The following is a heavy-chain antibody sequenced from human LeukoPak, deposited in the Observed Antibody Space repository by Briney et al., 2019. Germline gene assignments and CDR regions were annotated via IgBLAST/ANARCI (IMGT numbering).Heavy chain of an antibody. CDR2: IYYSGST. CDR1: GDSINTYY. J-gene: IGHJ4*02. CDR3: ARGGSGYVY. Sequence: KPSETLSLTCTVSGDSINTYYWSWIRQPPGKGLEWIGHIYYSGSTNYNPSLKSRVSISVDMSKNQFSLKLTSVTAADTAVYYCARGGSGYVYWGQGTLVTVSS. V-gene: IGHV4-59*12. D-gene: IGHD3-22*01.